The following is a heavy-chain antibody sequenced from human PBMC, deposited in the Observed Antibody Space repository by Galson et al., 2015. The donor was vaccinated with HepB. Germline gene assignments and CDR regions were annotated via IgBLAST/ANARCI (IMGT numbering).Heavy chain of an antibody. D-gene: IGHD3-22*01. J-gene: IGHJ4*02. CDR2: IKQDGSEK. CDR1: GFTFSSYW. CDR3: ARVDFWSGYYTEYYYDSSGSLYYFDY. V-gene: IGHV3-7*03. Sequence: LRLSCAASGFTFSSYWMSWVRQAPGKGLEWVANIKQDGSEKYYVDSVKGRFTISRDNAKNSLYLQMNSLRAEDTAVYYCARVDFWSGYYTEYYYDSSGSLYYFDYWGQGTLVTVSS.